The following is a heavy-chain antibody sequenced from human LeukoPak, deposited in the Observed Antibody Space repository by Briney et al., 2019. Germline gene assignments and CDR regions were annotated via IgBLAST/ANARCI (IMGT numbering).Heavy chain of an antibody. J-gene: IGHJ4*02. CDR2: ISYDGSNK. CDR1: GFTFSSYA. Sequence: PGGSLRLSCAASGFTFSSYAMHWVRQAPGKGLEWVAVISYDGSNKYYTDSVKGRFTIPRDNSKNTLYLQMNSLRAEDTAVYYCARESEIVLGYIVVVVAAPPDYWGQGTLVTVSS. CDR3: ARESEIVLGYIVVVVAAPPDY. D-gene: IGHD2-15*01. V-gene: IGHV3-30*04.